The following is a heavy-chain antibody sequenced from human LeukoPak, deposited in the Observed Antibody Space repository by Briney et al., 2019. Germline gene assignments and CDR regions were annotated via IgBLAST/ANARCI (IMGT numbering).Heavy chain of an antibody. CDR2: ISAYNGNT. V-gene: IGHV1-18*01. CDR3: ARDQRDSSGWFDFKSYYYYYGMDV. D-gene: IGHD6-19*01. CDR1: GYTFTSYG. Sequence: ASVKVSCKASGYTFTSYGISWVRQAPGQGLEWMGWISAYNGNTNYAQKLQGRVTMTTDTSTSTAYMELRSLRSDDTAVYYCARDQRDSSGWFDFKSYYYYYGMDVWGQGTTVTVSS. J-gene: IGHJ6*02.